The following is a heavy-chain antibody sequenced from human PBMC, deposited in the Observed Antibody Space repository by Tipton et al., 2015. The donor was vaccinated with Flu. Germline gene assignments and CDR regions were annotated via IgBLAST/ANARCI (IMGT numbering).Heavy chain of an antibody. D-gene: IGHD3-22*01. CDR2: INHSGST. CDR1: GGSFSGYY. V-gene: IGHV4-34*01. J-gene: IGHJ4*02. Sequence: TLSLTCAVYGGSFSGYYWSWIRQPPGKGLEWIGEINHSGSTNYNPSLKSRVTMSVDSSRNQFSLRLSSVTAADTAVYYCARERLGEYNSSGYPDSWGQGGLVTVSS. CDR3: ARERLGEYNSSGYPDS.